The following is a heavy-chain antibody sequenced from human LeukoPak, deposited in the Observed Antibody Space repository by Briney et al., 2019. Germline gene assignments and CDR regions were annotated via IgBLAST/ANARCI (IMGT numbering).Heavy chain of an antibody. J-gene: IGHJ6*02. D-gene: IGHD2-15*01. CDR3: ARWYCGGGSCYSYYYGMDV. CDR2: ISAYNGNT. V-gene: IGHV1-18*01. Sequence: ASVKVSCKASGDTFTSYGISWVRQAPGQGLEWMGWISAYNGNTKYVQKLQGRITMTTDSSTSTAYMELRSLTSDDTAVYYCARWYCGGGSCYSYYYGMDVWGQGTTVTVSS. CDR1: GDTFTSYG.